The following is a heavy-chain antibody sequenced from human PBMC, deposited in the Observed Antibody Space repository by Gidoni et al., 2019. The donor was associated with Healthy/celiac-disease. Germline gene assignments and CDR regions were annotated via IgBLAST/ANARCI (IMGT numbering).Heavy chain of an antibody. Sequence: QVQLVQSGAEVKKPGASVQVSCKASGYTFTSYYMHWVRQAPGQGLEWMGIINPSGGSTSYAQKFQGRVTMTRDTSTSTVYMELSSLRSEDTAVYYCAITYYYDSSGYYFRDAFDIWGQGTMVTVSS. V-gene: IGHV1-46*01. CDR2: INPSGGST. D-gene: IGHD3-22*01. CDR3: AITYYYDSSGYYFRDAFDI. J-gene: IGHJ3*02. CDR1: GYTFTSYY.